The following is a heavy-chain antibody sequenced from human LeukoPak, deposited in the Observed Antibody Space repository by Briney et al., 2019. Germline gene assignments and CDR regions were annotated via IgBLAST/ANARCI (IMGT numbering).Heavy chain of an antibody. CDR3: ARGSTKMTTVDY. CDR2: INHSGST. Sequence: SETLSLTCTVSGGSISSSSYYWRWIRQPPGKGLEWIGEINHSGSTNYNPSLKSRVTISVDTSKNQFSLKLSSVTAADTAVYYCARGSTKMTTVDYWGQGTLVTVSS. CDR1: GGSISSSSYY. J-gene: IGHJ4*02. D-gene: IGHD4-11*01. V-gene: IGHV4-39*07.